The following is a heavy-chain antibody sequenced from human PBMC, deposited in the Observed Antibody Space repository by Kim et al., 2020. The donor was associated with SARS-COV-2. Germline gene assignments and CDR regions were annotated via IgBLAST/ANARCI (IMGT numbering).Heavy chain of an antibody. V-gene: IGHV4-34*01. J-gene: IGHJ4*02. CDR2: INHSGST. CDR3: ARGATRPRRQENWNYERQFIVFDY. D-gene: IGHD1-7*01. Sequence: SETLSLTCAVYGGSFSGYYWSWIRQPPGKGLEWIGEINHSGSTNYNPSLKSRVTISVDTSKNQFSLKLSSVTAADTAVYYCARGATRPRRQENWNYERQFIVFDYWGQGTLVTVSS. CDR1: GGSFSGYY.